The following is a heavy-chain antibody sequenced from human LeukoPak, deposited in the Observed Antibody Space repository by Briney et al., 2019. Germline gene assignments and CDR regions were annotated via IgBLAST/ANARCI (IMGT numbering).Heavy chain of an antibody. J-gene: IGHJ5*02. CDR2: INHSGST. CDR3: ARGRQQWLVWGASPGTLFDP. V-gene: IGHV4-34*01. Sequence: PSETLSLTCAVYGGSFSGYYWRWIRQPPGKGLDWIGEINHSGSTNYNPSLKSRVTISVDTSKNQFSLKLSSVTAADTAVYYCARGRQQWLVWGASPGTLFDPWGQGTLVTVSS. D-gene: IGHD6-19*01. CDR1: GGSFSGYY.